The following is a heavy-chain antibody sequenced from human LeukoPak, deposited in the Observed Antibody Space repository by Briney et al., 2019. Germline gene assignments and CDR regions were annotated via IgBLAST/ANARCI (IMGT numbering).Heavy chain of an antibody. D-gene: IGHD6-13*01. CDR3: AKPIGADSNSWYYLDY. CDR2: IRYDGTNK. J-gene: IGHJ4*02. Sequence: TGGSLRLSCAASGFSFSSYGMHWVRQAPGKGLEWVSFIRYDGTNKYYADSVKGRFTISRDSSKNTLYLQVNSLRAEDTAVYYCAKPIGADSNSWYYLDYWGQGTLVTVSS. CDR1: GFSFSSYG. V-gene: IGHV3-30*02.